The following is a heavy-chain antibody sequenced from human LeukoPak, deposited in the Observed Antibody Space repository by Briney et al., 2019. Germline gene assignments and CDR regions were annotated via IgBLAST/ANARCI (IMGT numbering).Heavy chain of an antibody. CDR3: ARDPEMATNWYFDL. Sequence: ASVKVSCKASGYNFTGYYIHWVRQAPGQGLEWMGWINPNNGGTSYAQKFQGRVTMTKDTSISTAYVELSRLRSDDTAVYYCARDPEMATNWYFDLWGRGTLVTVSS. J-gene: IGHJ2*01. CDR1: GYNFTGYY. CDR2: INPNNGGT. D-gene: IGHD5-24*01. V-gene: IGHV1-2*02.